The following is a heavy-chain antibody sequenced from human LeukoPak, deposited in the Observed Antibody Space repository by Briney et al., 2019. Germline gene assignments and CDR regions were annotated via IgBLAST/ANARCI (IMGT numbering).Heavy chain of an antibody. CDR3: AKPRPDCGGGSCSSSGS. D-gene: IGHD2-15*01. Sequence: PGRSLRLSCAASGFTFSSYAMHWVRQAPGKGLEWVAVISYDGSNKYYADSVKGRFTISRDNSKNTVFLQMNSLRAEDTALYYCAKPRPDCGGGSCSSSGSWGQGTLVTVSS. J-gene: IGHJ5*02. CDR1: GFTFSSYA. V-gene: IGHV3-30-3*02. CDR2: ISYDGSNK.